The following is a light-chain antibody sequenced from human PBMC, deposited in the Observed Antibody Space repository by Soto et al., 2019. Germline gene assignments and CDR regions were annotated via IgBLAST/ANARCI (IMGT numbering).Light chain of an antibody. V-gene: IGLV1-47*01. J-gene: IGLJ2*01. Sequence: QSVLTQPPSASGTPGQRVTISCSGSSSNIGSNYVYWYQQLPGTAPKLLIYRNNQRPSGGPDRFSGSKSGTSASLAISGLRSEDEVDYYCAAWDDSLSGRVFGGGTKLTVL. CDR2: RNN. CDR1: SSNIGSNY. CDR3: AAWDDSLSGRV.